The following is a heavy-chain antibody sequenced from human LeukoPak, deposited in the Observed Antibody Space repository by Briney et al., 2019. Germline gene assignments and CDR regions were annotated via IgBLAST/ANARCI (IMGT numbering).Heavy chain of an antibody. D-gene: IGHD2-15*01. V-gene: IGHV5-51*01. CDR2: IYPGDSDI. Sequence: PGESLKISCKGSGYSFTSYWIGWVRQMPGKGLEWMGIIYPGDSDIRYSPSFQGQVTISVDKSMSTAYLQWSSLKASDTAMYYCARRGYCSGGSCYSFDYWGQGTLVTVSS. CDR1: GYSFTSYW. CDR3: ARRGYCSGGSCYSFDY. J-gene: IGHJ4*02.